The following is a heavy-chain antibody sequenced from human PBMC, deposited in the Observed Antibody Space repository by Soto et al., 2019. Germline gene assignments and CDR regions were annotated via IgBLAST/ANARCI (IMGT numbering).Heavy chain of an antibody. J-gene: IGHJ5*02. CDR1: GGSISSSSYY. CDR2: IYYSGSP. V-gene: IGHV4-39*01. Sequence: PSETLSLTCTVSGGSISSSSYYWGWIRQPPGKGLEWIGSIYYSGSPYYKPSLKSRITISVDTSKNQFSLKLSSVTAADTVVYYFARGYFYGSGSYYSAFGWFDPWGQGTLVTVSS. CDR3: ARGYFYGSGSYYSAFGWFDP. D-gene: IGHD3-10*01.